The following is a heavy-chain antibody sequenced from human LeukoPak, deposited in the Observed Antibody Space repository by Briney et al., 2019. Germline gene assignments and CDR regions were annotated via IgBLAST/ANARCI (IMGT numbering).Heavy chain of an antibody. V-gene: IGHV3-66*01. CDR2: IYSGGST. CDR3: ARDRGGKSRFFDY. Sequence: GGSLRLSCAASGFTVSSNYMSWVRQAPGKGLEWVSVIYSGGSTYYADSVKGRFTISRDNSKNTLYLQMNSLRAEDTAVYYCARDRGGKSRFFDYWGQGTLVTVSS. D-gene: IGHD3-10*01. CDR1: GFTVSSNY. J-gene: IGHJ4*02.